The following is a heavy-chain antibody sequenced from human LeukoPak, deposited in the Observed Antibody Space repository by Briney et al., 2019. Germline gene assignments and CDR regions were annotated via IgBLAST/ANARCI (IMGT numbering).Heavy chain of an antibody. CDR1: GGSISSSSYY. CDR2: IYYSGST. CDR3: GRVYSSSWQGSHYYYMDV. V-gene: IGHV4-39*07. J-gene: IGHJ6*03. Sequence: SATLSLPFTVSGGSISSSSYYWGWIRQPPGKGLEWIGSIYYSGSTYYNPSLKSRLTISVDTSKNQFSLKLNSVTAADTAVYYCGRVYSSSWQGSHYYYMDVWGKGTTVTVSS. D-gene: IGHD6-13*01.